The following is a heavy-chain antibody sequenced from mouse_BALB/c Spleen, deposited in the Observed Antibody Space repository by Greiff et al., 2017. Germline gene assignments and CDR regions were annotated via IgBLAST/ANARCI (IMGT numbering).Heavy chain of an antibody. CDR3: ARQRGYDGSYYFDY. D-gene: IGHD2-2*01. V-gene: IGHV5-6*01. CDR2: ISSGGSYT. Sequence: EVQVVESGGDLVKPGGSLKLSCAASGFTFSSYGMSWVRQTPDKRLEWVATISSGGSYTYYPDSVKGRFTISRDNAKNTLYLQMSSLKSEDTAMYYCARQRGYDGSYYFDYWGQGTTLTVSS. J-gene: IGHJ2*01. CDR1: GFTFSSYG.